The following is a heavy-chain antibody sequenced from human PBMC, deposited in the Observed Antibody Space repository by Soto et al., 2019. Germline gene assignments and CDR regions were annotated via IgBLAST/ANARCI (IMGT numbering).Heavy chain of an antibody. J-gene: IGHJ5*02. D-gene: IGHD6-19*01. V-gene: IGHV4-59*01. CDR3: ARGPSSPPLNWFDP. CDR2: IYYSGST. CDR1: GGSISSYY. Sequence: KPSETLSLTCTVSGGSISSYYWSWIRQPPGKGLEWIGYIYYSGSTNYNPSLKSRVTISLDRSKNQFSLKLSSMTAADTAVYYCARGPSSPPLNWFDPWGQGTLVTVSS.